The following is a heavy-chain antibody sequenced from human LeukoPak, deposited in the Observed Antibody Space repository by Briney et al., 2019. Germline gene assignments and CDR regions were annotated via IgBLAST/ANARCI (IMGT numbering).Heavy chain of an antibody. D-gene: IGHD3-22*01. CDR1: GGTFTSYD. J-gene: IGHJ5*02. V-gene: IGHV1-8*02. CDR3: ARDGLVSSGYFASWFDP. Sequence: ASVKVSCKASGGTFTSYDINWVRQATGQGLEWMGWMNPNSGNTGYAQKFQGRVTMTRDTSTSTVYMELSSLRSEDTAVYYCARDGLVSSGYFASWFDPWGQGTLVTVSS. CDR2: MNPNSGNT.